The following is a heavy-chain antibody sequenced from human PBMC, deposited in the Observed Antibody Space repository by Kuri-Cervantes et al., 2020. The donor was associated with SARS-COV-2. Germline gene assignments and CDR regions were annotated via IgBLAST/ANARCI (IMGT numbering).Heavy chain of an antibody. Sequence: GGSLRLSCAASGFTFSSYGMHWVRQAPGKGLEWVANIKQDGSEKYYVDSVKGRFTISRDNAKNSLYLQMNSLRAEDTAVYYCAREGELGYFDYWGQGTLVTVSS. J-gene: IGHJ4*02. V-gene: IGHV3-7*01. CDR1: GFTFSSYG. D-gene: IGHD7-27*01. CDR2: IKQDGSEK. CDR3: AREGELGYFDY.